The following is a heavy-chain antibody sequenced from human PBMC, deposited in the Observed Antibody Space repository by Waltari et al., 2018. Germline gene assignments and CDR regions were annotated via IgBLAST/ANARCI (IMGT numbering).Heavy chain of an antibody. CDR3: ATSALGAAAPFDY. Sequence: EVQLVESGGGLVQPGGSLRLSCAASGFTFSSYSMNWVRQAPGKGLEWVSYISSISITIYYADSVKGRFTISRDNAKNSLYLQMNSLRAEDTAVYYCATSALGAAAPFDYWGQGTLVTVSS. CDR2: ISSISITI. D-gene: IGHD2-2*01. CDR1: GFTFSSYS. J-gene: IGHJ4*02. V-gene: IGHV3-48*01.